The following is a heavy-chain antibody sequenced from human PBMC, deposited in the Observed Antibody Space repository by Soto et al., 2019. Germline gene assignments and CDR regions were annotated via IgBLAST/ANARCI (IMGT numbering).Heavy chain of an antibody. V-gene: IGHV3-23*01. CDR3: AKVYYDSSGYYPFGY. Sequence: EVQLLESGGGLVQPGGSLRLSCAASGFTFSSYAMSWARQAPGKGLEWVSGISGSGGRIYYADSVKGRFTISRDNSKNTLYLQMNSLRAEDTAVYYCAKVYYDSSGYYPFGYWGQGTLVTVSS. J-gene: IGHJ4*02. CDR2: ISGSGGRI. CDR1: GFTFSSYA. D-gene: IGHD3-22*01.